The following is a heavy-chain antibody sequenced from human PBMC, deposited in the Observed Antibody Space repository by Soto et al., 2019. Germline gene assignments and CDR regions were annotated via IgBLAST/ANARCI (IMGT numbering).Heavy chain of an antibody. Sequence: GESLKISCKGSGYSFTSYWIGWVRQMPGKGLEWMGIIYPGDSDTRYSPSFQGQVTISADKSISTAYLQWSSLKASDTAMYYRARRRLWSGYLDDYYYYYGMDVWGQGTTVTVSS. J-gene: IGHJ6*02. D-gene: IGHD3-3*01. CDR3: ARRRLWSGYLDDYYYYYGMDV. CDR2: IYPGDSDT. V-gene: IGHV5-51*01. CDR1: GYSFTSYW.